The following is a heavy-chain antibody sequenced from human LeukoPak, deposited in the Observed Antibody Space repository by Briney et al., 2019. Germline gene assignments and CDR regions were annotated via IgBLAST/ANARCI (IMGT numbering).Heavy chain of an antibody. Sequence: SETLSLTCAVYGGSFSGYYWSWIRQPPGKGLEWIGEINHSGSTNYNPSLKSRVTISVDTSKNQFSLKLNSVTAADTAVYYCARVSWPPGSSWYYFDYWGQGNLVSVSS. D-gene: IGHD3-10*01. V-gene: IGHV4-34*01. CDR1: GGSFSGYY. J-gene: IGHJ4*02. CDR2: INHSGST. CDR3: ARVSWPPGSSWYYFDY.